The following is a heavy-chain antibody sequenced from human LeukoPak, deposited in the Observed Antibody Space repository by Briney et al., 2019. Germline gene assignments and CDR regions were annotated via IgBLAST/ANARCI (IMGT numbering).Heavy chain of an antibody. D-gene: IGHD5-24*01. J-gene: IGHJ4*02. CDR1: GFTFSGYW. V-gene: IGHV3-7*01. CDR2: IKQDGSEK. CDR3: ARDIRDGASYYFDY. Sequence: GVALRLSCVASGFTFSGYWMSWVRQAPGKGLEWVADIKQDGSEKYYVDSVKGRFTISRDNAKNSLYLQMNSLRAEDTAVYSCARDIRDGASYYFDYWGQGTLVTLSS.